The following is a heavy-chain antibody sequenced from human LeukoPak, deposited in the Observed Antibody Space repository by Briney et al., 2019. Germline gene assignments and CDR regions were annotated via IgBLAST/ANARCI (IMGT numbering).Heavy chain of an antibody. CDR2: IYYSGST. J-gene: IGHJ3*02. Sequence: SETLSLTCTVSGGSISSYYWSWIRQPPGKGLEWIGYIYYSGSTNYNPSPKSRVTISVGTSKNQFSLKLSSVTAADTAVYYCASYSSRPDAFDIWGQGTMVTVSS. CDR3: ASYSSRPDAFDI. CDR1: GGSISSYY. D-gene: IGHD6-13*01. V-gene: IGHV4-59*12.